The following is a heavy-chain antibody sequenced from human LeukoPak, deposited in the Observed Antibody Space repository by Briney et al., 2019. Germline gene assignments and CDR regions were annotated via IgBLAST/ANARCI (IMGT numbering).Heavy chain of an antibody. V-gene: IGHV1-18*01. CDR2: ISAYNGNT. J-gene: IGHJ4*02. CDR3: ASSGWYLRYYFDY. D-gene: IGHD6-19*01. CDR1: GYTFSSYA. Sequence: ASVKVSCKASGYTFSSYAFSWVRQAPGQGLEWMGWISAYNGNTNYAQKFQGRVTMTTDTSTSTAYMELRSLRSDDTAVYYCASSGWYLRYYFDYWGQGTLVTVSS.